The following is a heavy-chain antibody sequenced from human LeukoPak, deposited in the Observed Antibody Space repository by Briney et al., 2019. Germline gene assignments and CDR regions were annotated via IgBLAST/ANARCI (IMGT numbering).Heavy chain of an antibody. V-gene: IGHV3-7*01. Sequence: GGSLRLSCAASGFTFSSYAMSWVRQAPGKGLEWVANIKQDGSEKYYVDSVKGRFTISRDNAKNSLYLQINSLGPEDTAVYFCARDPYSGNYRSYYYYYMDVWGKGTTVTVSS. J-gene: IGHJ6*03. CDR1: GFTFSSYA. CDR3: ARDPYSGNYRSYYYYYMDV. CDR2: IKQDGSEK. D-gene: IGHD3-22*01.